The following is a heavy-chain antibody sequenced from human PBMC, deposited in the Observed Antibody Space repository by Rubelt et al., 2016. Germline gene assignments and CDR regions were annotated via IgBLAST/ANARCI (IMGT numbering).Heavy chain of an antibody. Sequence: WVRQAPGQGLEWMGWINTNTGNPTYAQGFTGRFVFSLDTSVSTVYPQISSLKAEDTAVYYCARVIAAREDYNWFDPWGQGTLVTVSS. D-gene: IGHD6-6*01. V-gene: IGHV7-4-1*02. CDR3: ARVIAAREDYNWFDP. J-gene: IGHJ5*02. CDR2: INTNTGNP.